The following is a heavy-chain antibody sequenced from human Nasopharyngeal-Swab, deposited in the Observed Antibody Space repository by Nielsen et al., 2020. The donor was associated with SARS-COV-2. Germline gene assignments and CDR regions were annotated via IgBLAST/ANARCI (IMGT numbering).Heavy chain of an antibody. CDR1: GFTFSSNA. CDR3: AKDQPSDY. J-gene: IGHJ4*02. CDR2: ISESGRT. V-gene: IGHV3-23*01. Sequence: GRSLRLSCAASGFTFSSNALSWVRQAPGKGLEWVSVISESGRTYYADSVKGRFTISRDNSKNTLYLEMNSLRVEDTAVYYCAKDQPSDYWGQGTLVTVSS.